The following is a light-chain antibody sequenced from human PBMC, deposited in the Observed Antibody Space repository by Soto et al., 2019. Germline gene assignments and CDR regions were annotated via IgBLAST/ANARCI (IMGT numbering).Light chain of an antibody. CDR1: QSISTS. CDR3: QQSYSSPHMYT. V-gene: IGKV1-39*01. CDR2: AAS. Sequence: DIQMTQSPSSLSASVGDRVTITCRASQSISTSLNWYQQKPGKAPDLLIYAASNLQSGVPSRFSGSGSGTDFTLTINSLQPDDFATYYCQQSYSSPHMYTFGQGTKLELK. J-gene: IGKJ2*01.